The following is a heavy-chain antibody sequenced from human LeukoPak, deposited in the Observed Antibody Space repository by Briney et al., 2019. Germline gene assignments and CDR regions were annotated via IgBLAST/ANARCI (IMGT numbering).Heavy chain of an antibody. J-gene: IGHJ4*02. Sequence: GGSLRLSCAASGFTFTAHWITWVRQAPGKGLEWVATIKQDGSEKYYMDSVKGRFTISRDNAKNSLYLQMNSLRAEDTAVYYCARGSAWGGDYWGQGSLVTVSS. V-gene: IGHV3-7*01. CDR3: ARGSAWGGDY. CDR2: IKQDGSEK. CDR1: GFTFTAHW. D-gene: IGHD6-19*01.